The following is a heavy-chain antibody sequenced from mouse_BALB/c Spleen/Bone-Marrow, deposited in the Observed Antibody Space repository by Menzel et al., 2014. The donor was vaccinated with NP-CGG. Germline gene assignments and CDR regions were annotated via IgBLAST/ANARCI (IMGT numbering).Heavy chain of an antibody. J-gene: IGHJ3*01. CDR1: GFTFSNYW. D-gene: IGHD1-1*01. V-gene: IGHV6-6*02. Sequence: EVMLVESGGGLVQPGGSMKLSCVASGFTFSNYWMNWVSQSPEKGLEWVAEIRLNSNNYATPYAESVQGRFTISRDDSKSSVHLQMNNLRTEHTGIYYCTDYSWFPYWGLGSLVTVSA. CDR2: IRLNSNNYAT. CDR3: TDYSWFPY.